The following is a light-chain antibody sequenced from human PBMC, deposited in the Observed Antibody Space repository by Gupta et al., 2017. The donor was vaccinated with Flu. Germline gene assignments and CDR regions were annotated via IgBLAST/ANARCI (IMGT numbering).Light chain of an antibody. V-gene: IGLV1-44*01. CDR2: CSK. J-gene: IGLJ1*01. Sequence: VTITCSGSSSNIGSNAVNWYHQLPAKSPPLLIVCSKQRPSGVPPRFACATSCASASPVTRALQSEDEADDYYSESDDSIKGQGVFGTGTKLTVI. CDR1: SSNIGSNA. CDR3: SESDDSIKGQGV.